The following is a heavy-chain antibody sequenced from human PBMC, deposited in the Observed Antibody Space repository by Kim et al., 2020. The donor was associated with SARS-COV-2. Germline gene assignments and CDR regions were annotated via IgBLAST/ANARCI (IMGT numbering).Heavy chain of an antibody. D-gene: IGHD2-2*02. V-gene: IGHV3-23*01. Sequence: GGSLRLSCAASGFTFSSYAMSWVRQAPGKGLEWVSAISGSGGSTYYADSVKGRFTISRDNSKNTLYLQMNSLRAEDTAVYYCAKDCLLSKYQLLYVGTLVRTTGPYYFDYWGQGTLVTVSS. CDR2: ISGSGGST. J-gene: IGHJ4*02. CDR1: GFTFSSYA. CDR3: AKDCLLSKYQLLYVGTLVRTTGPYYFDY.